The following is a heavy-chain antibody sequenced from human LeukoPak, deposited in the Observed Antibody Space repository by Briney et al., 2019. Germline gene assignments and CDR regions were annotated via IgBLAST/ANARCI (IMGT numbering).Heavy chain of an antibody. Sequence: ASVKVSCKASGYTFTSYDINWVRQATGQGLEWMGWMNPNSGNTGYAQKFQGRVTITADESTSTAYMELSSLRSEDTAVYYCARDLGVSGDTAMVGNYYYVMDVWGQGTTVTVSS. D-gene: IGHD5-18*01. CDR3: ARDLGVSGDTAMVGNYYYVMDV. CDR1: GYTFTSYD. J-gene: IGHJ6*02. CDR2: MNPNSGNT. V-gene: IGHV1-8*01.